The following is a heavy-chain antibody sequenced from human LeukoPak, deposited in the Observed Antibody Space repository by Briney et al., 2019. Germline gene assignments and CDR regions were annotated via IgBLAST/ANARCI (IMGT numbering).Heavy chain of an antibody. J-gene: IGHJ4*02. V-gene: IGHV3-69-1*01. D-gene: IGHD3-10*01. CDR2: SGRNYSK. CDR3: AVQVRYGEMTDPGY. CDR1: GFSLRNLA. Sequence: GGSLRLSCAAPGFSLRNLAVHWIRQAPGQGPEWVSASGRNYSKYYADSMEGRVAVSRDSSKNSVFLEIDRLKVGDTAVYYCAVQVRYGEMTDPGYWGQGTPVAVSS.